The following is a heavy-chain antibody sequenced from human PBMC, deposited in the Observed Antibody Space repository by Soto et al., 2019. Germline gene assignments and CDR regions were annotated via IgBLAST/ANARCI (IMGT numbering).Heavy chain of an antibody. CDR3: AHIVVAGLGYYFDY. J-gene: IGHJ4*02. V-gene: IGHV2-5*02. D-gene: IGHD6-19*01. CDR2: IYWDDDK. Sequence: QITLKESGPTLVKPTQTLTLTCTFSGFSLSSTRMAVGWIRQPPGKALEWLALIYWDDDKRYSPFLKSRLTITKETSKNQVVLTMSNMGPVDTARYYCAHIVVAGLGYYFDYWGQGTLVTVSS. CDR1: GFSLSSTRMA.